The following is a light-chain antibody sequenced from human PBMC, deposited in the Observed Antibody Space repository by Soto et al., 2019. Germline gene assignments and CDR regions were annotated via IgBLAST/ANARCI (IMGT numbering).Light chain of an antibody. V-gene: IGKV1-9*01. CDR2: DTS. CDR1: QGISSY. CDR3: QQLQSYPYI. Sequence: DIQLTHSPSFVSASVGDRVTVTCRASQGISSYLAWHQQKPGKAPKLLIYDTSTLQSGVPSRFSGSGSGTEFTLTISSLQADDFAIYHCQQLQSYPYIFGQGTKLEIK. J-gene: IGKJ2*01.